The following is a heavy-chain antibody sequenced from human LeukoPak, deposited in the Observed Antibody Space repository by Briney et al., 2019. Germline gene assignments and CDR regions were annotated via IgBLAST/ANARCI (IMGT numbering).Heavy chain of an antibody. V-gene: IGHV3-74*01. CDR3: AKRANPFDY. CDR2: INSDGSST. D-gene: IGHD1-14*01. CDR1: GFTFSSYG. Sequence: GGSLRLSCAASGFTFSSYGMSWVRQAPGKGLEWVSRINSDGSSTSDADSVKARFTISRGNAKNTLYLQMNSLRAEDTAVYYCAKRANPFDYWGQGTLVTVSS. J-gene: IGHJ4*02.